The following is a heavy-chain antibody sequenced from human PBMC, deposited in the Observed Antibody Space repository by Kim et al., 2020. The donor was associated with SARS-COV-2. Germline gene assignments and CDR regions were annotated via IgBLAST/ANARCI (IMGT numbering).Heavy chain of an antibody. CDR2: ISASGSSS. D-gene: IGHD1-1*01. J-gene: IGHJ4*02. Sequence: GGSLRLSCAASGFTFKTYAMTWVRQAPGKGLEWVSVISASGSSSLYADSVKGRFTISRDNSRNTVSLQMNSLRGEDTAVYYCAKNFQRGSDFFDYWGQGTRVTVSS. V-gene: IGHV3-23*01. CDR1: GFTFKTYA. CDR3: AKNFQRGSDFFDY.